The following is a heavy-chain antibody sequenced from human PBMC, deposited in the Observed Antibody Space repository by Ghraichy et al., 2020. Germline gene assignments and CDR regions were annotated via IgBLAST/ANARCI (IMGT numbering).Heavy chain of an antibody. Sequence: SQTLSLTCTVSGGSISSYYWSWIRQPPGKGLEWIGYIYYSGSTNYNPSLKSRVTISVDTSKNQFSLKLSSVTAADTAVYYCARGEGWLGIDYWGQGTLVTVSS. CDR1: GGSISSYY. CDR2: IYYSGST. CDR3: ARGEGWLGIDY. J-gene: IGHJ4*02. D-gene: IGHD6-19*01. V-gene: IGHV4-59*01.